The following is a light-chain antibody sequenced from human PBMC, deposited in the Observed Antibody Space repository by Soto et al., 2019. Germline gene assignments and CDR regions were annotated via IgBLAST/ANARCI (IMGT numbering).Light chain of an antibody. J-gene: IGLJ3*02. V-gene: IGLV2-14*03. Sequence: QSALTQPASVSGSPGQSITISCTGTSTDVGGYKYVSWYQQHPGKAPKLIIYDVSDRPSGVSNRFSGSKSGNTASLTISGLQAEDEANYYCSSYTITSAYWVFGGGTKLTVL. CDR2: DVS. CDR3: SSYTITSAYWV. CDR1: STDVGGYKY.